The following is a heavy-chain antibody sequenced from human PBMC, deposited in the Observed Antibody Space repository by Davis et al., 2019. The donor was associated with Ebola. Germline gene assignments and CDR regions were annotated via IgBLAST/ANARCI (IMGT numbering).Heavy chain of an antibody. V-gene: IGHV5-51*01. CDR1: GYSFTSYW. Sequence: GESLKISCKGSGYSFTSYWIGWVRQMPGRGLQLMGIIYPDDAETTYSPSFQGQISISADRSISTAYLQWSSLKASDTAMYYCALLPYRSTWNDGFDIWGQGTMVTVSS. CDR3: ALLPYRSTWNDGFDI. D-gene: IGHD1-1*01. CDR2: IYPDDAET. J-gene: IGHJ3*02.